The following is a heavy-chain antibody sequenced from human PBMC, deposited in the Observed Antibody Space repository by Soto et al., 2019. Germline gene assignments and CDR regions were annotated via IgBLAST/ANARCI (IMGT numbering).Heavy chain of an antibody. J-gene: IGHJ4*02. CDR1: GFTFSSYA. D-gene: IGHD6-19*01. CDR2: ISGSGGST. V-gene: IGHV3-23*01. CDR3: AKVKTYSSGWYYFYY. Sequence: GGSLRLSCAASGFTFSSYAMSWVRQAPGKGLEWVSAISGSGGSTYYADSVKGRFTISRDNSKNTLYLQMNSLRAEDTAVYYCAKVKTYSSGWYYFYYWGQGTLVTVSS.